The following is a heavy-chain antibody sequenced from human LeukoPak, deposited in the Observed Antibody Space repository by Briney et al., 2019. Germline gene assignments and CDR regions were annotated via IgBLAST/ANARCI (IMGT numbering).Heavy chain of an antibody. CDR1: GFTFSSYS. Sequence: PGGSLRLSCAASGFTFSSYSMNWVRQAPGKGLEWVSSISSSSSYIYYADSVKGRFTISRDNAKNSPYLQMNSLRAEDTAVYYCARDPLYDSSGYRAFDIWGQGTMVTVSS. CDR3: ARDPLYDSSGYRAFDI. CDR2: ISSSSSYI. D-gene: IGHD3-22*01. J-gene: IGHJ3*02. V-gene: IGHV3-21*01.